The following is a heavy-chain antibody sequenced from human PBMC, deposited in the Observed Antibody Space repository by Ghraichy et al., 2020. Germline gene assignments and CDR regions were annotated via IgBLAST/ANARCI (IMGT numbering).Heavy chain of an antibody. J-gene: IGHJ6*02. D-gene: IGHD1-26*01. CDR1: GFTFSSYG. CDR3: AKDLRLLSYYYYGMDV. V-gene: IGHV3-30*18. CDR2: ISYDGSNK. Sequence: GGSLRLSCAASGFTFSSYGMHWVRQAPGKGLEWVAVISYDGSNKYYADSVKGRFTISRDNSKNTLYLQMNSLRAEDTAVYYCAKDLRLLSYYYYGMDVWGQGTTVTVSS.